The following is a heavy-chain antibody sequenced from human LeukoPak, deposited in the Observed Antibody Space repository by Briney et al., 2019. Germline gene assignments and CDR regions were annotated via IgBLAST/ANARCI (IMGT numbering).Heavy chain of an antibody. CDR3: TTGITMVRGVIHLIDY. CDR1: GFTFSNAW. D-gene: IGHD3-10*01. Sequence: PGGSLRLSCAASGFTFSNAWMGWVRQAPGKGLEWVSRIKSRTVGGTTDYAAPVKGRFTISRDDSKNTLYLQMNSLRTEDTAVYYCTTGITMVRGVIHLIDYWGQGTLVTVSS. V-gene: IGHV3-15*01. J-gene: IGHJ4*02. CDR2: IKSRTVGGTT.